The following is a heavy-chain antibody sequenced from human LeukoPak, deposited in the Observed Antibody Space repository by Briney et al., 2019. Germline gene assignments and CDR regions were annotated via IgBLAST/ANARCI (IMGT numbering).Heavy chain of an antibody. CDR2: ITSRALHI. V-gene: IGHV3-21*04. D-gene: IGHD1-7*01. Sequence: GGSLRIFCAASGFTFSLYPMTWVPQAPGKGLEWVASITSRALHIYHADSVKGRFTISRDDAKNSLYLQLNSLRAEDTALYYCARDAGGLELPWFDPWGQGTLVIVSS. J-gene: IGHJ5*02. CDR3: ARDAGGLELPWFDP. CDR1: GFTFSLYP.